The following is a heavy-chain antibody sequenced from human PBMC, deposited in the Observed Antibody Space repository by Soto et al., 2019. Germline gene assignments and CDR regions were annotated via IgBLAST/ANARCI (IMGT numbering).Heavy chain of an antibody. CDR2: IYSGGTI. J-gene: IGHJ4*02. V-gene: IGHV3-53*01. CDR3: HGYGY. Sequence: EVQVVESGGGLIQPGGSLRLSCVVSGFTVTINYMSWVRQAPGKGLEWVSVIYSGGTIYYADSVKGRFTISRDTSENTLYLQMNSLRGEDTAVYYCHGYGYWGQGTLVTVSS. D-gene: IGHD5-12*01. CDR1: GFTVTINY.